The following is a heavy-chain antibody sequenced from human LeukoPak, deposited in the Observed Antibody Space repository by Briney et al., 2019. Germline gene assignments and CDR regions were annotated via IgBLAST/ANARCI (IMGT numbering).Heavy chain of an antibody. CDR1: GFTFDDYG. V-gene: IGHV3-20*04. Sequence: GGSLRLSCAASGFTFDDYGMSWVRQAPGKGLEWVSGINWNGGSTGYADSVKGRFTISRDNAKNSLYLQMNSLRAEDTALYYCARAETLPGYYYYMDVWGKGTTVTVSS. J-gene: IGHJ6*03. CDR2: INWNGGST. CDR3: ARAETLPGYYYYMDV.